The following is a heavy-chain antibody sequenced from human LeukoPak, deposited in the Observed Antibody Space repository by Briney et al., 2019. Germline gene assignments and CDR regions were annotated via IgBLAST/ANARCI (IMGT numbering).Heavy chain of an antibody. Sequence: SETLSLTCTVSGGSISSYYWSWIRQPPGKGLEWIGYIYYSGSTNYNPSLKSRVTISVGTSENQFSLKLSSVTAADTAVYYCARDSGGYYFDYWGQGTLVTVSS. D-gene: IGHD2-15*01. J-gene: IGHJ4*02. CDR3: ARDSGGYYFDY. V-gene: IGHV4-59*01. CDR1: GGSISSYY. CDR2: IYYSGST.